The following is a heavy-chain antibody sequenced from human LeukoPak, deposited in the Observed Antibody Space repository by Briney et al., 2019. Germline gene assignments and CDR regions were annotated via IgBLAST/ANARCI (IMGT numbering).Heavy chain of an antibody. CDR3: ARGGGYSSSWYGNYFDY. V-gene: IGHV3-7*01. J-gene: IGHJ4*02. D-gene: IGHD6-13*01. CDR1: GFTFSSYW. CDR2: IKQDGSEK. Sequence: HPGGSLRLSCAASGFTFSSYWMSWVRQAPGKGLEWVANIKQDGSEKYYVDSVKGRFTISRDNAKNSLYLQMNSLRAEDTAVYYCARGGGYSSSWYGNYFDYWGQGTLVTVSS.